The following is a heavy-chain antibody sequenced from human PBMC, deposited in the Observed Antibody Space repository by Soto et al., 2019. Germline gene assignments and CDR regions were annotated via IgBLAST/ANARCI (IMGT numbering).Heavy chain of an antibody. V-gene: IGHV4-34*01. CDR2: IDHSGST. J-gene: IGHJ4*02. CDR3: GSLYNYPNLDY. CDR1: GGSFSGYY. D-gene: IGHD1-1*01. Sequence: SETLSLTCAVYGGSFSGYYWSWIRQPPGKGLEWIGEIDHSGSTKYNPSIKSRVSISVDTSKNQFSLKLTSVTAADTAVYYCGSLYNYPNLDYWSQGTLVTVSS.